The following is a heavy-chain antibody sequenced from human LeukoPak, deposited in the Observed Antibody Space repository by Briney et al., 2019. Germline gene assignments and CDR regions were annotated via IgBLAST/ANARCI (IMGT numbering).Heavy chain of an antibody. CDR3: AKVRPAVVPTDFDY. CDR1: GFTFSSYG. CDR2: IRYDGSNK. V-gene: IGHV3-30*02. D-gene: IGHD5-18*01. Sequence: GGSLRLSCAASGFTFSSYGMHWVRQAPGKGLEWVAFIRYDGSNKYYADSVKGRFTISRDNSKNTLYLQMNSLRAEDTAVYYCAKVRPAVVPTDFDYWGQGTLVTVSS. J-gene: IGHJ4*02.